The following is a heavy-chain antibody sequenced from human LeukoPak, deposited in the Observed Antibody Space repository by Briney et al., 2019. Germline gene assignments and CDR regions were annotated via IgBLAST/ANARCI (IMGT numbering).Heavy chain of an antibody. CDR1: GGSFSGYY. CDR3: ARGGAVAKNWFDP. CDR2: INHSGSA. Sequence: SETLSLTCAVYGGSFSGYYWSWIRQPPGKGLEWVGEINHSGSANYNPSLESRVTISVDTSKNQFSLNLSSVSAADTAVYYCARGGAVAKNWFDPWGQGTLVTVSS. D-gene: IGHD6-19*01. J-gene: IGHJ5*02. V-gene: IGHV4-34*01.